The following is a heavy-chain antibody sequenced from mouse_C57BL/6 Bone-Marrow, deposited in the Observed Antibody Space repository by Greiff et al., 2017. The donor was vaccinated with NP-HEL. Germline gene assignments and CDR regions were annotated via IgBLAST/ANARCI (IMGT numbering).Heavy chain of an antibody. CDR1: GFTFSSYA. CDR2: LSDGGRYT. V-gene: IGHV5-4*01. Sequence: EVQVVESGGGLVKPGGSLKLSCAASGFTFSSYAMSWVRQTPEKRLACVSTLSDGGRYTSYPANVKGRFPISRDNAKNNLYLQMSHLKSEDTAMYYCARERMNYYGSSPRYYAMDYWGQGTSVTVSS. CDR3: ARERMNYYGSSPRYYAMDY. D-gene: IGHD1-1*01. J-gene: IGHJ4*01.